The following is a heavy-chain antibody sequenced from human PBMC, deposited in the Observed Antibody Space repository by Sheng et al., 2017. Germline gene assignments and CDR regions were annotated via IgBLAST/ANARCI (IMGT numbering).Heavy chain of an antibody. CDR1: GYSLTSYW. CDR3: ARHIGVLVTAFDS. CDR2: LSWSIRDT. V-gene: IGHV5-51*01. D-gene: IGHD3-22*01. Sequence: EVQLVQSGAEVKKPGESLKISCKASGYSLTSYWIGWVRQMPGKGLEWMGSHLSWSIRDTRYSPSFQGQGTISVDKSISTAYLQWSSLKASDTAMYYCARHIGVLVTAFDSLGPRGQWSPVSS. J-gene: IGHJ3*01.